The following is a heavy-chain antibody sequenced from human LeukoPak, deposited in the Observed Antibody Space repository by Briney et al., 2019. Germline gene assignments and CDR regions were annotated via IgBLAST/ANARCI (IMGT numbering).Heavy chain of an antibody. CDR2: IYYSGST. D-gene: IGHD6-13*01. J-gene: IGHJ4*02. Sequence: SETLSLTXTVSGGSISSSSYYWGWIRQPPGKGLEWIGSIYYSGSTYYNPSLKSRVTISVDTSKNQFSLKLSSVTAADTAVYYCARRGIGSSWYSADYWGQGTLVTVSS. V-gene: IGHV4-39*01. CDR3: ARRGIGSSWYSADY. CDR1: GGSISSSSYY.